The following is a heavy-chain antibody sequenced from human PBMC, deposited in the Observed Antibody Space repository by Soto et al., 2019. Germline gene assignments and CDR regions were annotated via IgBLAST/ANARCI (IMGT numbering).Heavy chain of an antibody. Sequence: QVQLQESGPGLVKASQTLSLTCTVSGGSISRGGYYWSWIRQHPGKGLEWIGYIYYSGSTSYNPSLKSRVTISLDMSKNQFSLKLTSVTAADTAVYYCAYRYSSGFFFENWGQGTLVTVSS. CDR1: GGSISRGGYY. CDR2: IYYSGST. J-gene: IGHJ4*02. D-gene: IGHD3-22*01. CDR3: AYRYSSGFFFEN. V-gene: IGHV4-31*03.